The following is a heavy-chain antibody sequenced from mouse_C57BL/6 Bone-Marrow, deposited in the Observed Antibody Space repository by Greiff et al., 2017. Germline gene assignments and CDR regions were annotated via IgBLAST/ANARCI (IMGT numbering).Heavy chain of an antibody. D-gene: IGHD2-4*01. CDR1: GFTFSSYC. V-gene: IGHV5-6*01. J-gene: IGHJ4*01. Sequence: EVKLVESGGDLVKPGGSLKLSCAASGFTFSSYCMSWVRQTPDQRLEWVATISSGGSYTYYPDSVKGRFTISRDNAKNTLYLQMSSLKSEDTAMYYCARHGYDYLYYYAMDYWGQGTSVTVSS. CDR3: ARHGYDYLYYYAMDY. CDR2: ISSGGSYT.